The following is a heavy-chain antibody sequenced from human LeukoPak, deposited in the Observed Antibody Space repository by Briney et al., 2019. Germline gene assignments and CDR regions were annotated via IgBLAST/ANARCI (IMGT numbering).Heavy chain of an antibody. CDR1: GGAISRGDYY. J-gene: IGHJ4*02. CDR2: IYHSGST. Sequence: SETLSLTCNVSGGAISRGDYYWSWIRQPPGKGLEWIGYIYHSGSTYYNPSLKSRITISVDTSKNQFSLKVTSVTAADTATYYCARFDIVEEDGPDYWGQGTLVTVSS. D-gene: IGHD2-15*01. V-gene: IGHV4-30-4*01. CDR3: ARFDIVEEDGPDY.